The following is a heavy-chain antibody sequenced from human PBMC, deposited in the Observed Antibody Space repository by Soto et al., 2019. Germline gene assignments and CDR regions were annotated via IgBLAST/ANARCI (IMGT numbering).Heavy chain of an antibody. CDR2: IRGKAYGGTT. CDR3: TRGQHDYSNYVHPEFVDY. CDR1: GFTFGGYA. Sequence: PGGSLRLSCTASGFTFGGYAMSWFRQAPGKGLQWVGFIRGKAYGGTTEYAASVKGRFTISRDDSKSIAYLQMNSLKTEDTAVYYCTRGQHDYSNYVHPEFVDYWGQVTLLTVSS. J-gene: IGHJ4*02. D-gene: IGHD4-4*01. V-gene: IGHV3-49*03.